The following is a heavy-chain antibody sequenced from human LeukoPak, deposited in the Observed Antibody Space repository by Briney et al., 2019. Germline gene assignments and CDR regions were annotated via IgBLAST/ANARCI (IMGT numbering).Heavy chain of an antibody. Sequence: VKVSCKASGYTFTSYGISWVGQAPGQGLEWMGWISAYNGNTNYAQKLQGRVTMTTDTSTSTAYMELRSLRSDDTAVYYCARVPPSGTSYFQHWGQGTLVTVSS. CDR3: ARVPPSGTSYFQH. D-gene: IGHD1-14*01. J-gene: IGHJ1*01. CDR1: GYTFTSYG. V-gene: IGHV1-18*01. CDR2: ISAYNGNT.